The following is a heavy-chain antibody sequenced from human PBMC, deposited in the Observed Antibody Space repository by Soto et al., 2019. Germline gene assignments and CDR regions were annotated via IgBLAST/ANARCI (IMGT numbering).Heavy chain of an antibody. D-gene: IGHD2-8*01. CDR1: GFTFSAYA. CDR3: AKDATAVNGVWDPFDM. V-gene: IGHV3-23*01. J-gene: IGHJ3*02. Sequence: EVQLLESGGGVVQPGGSLRLSCGASGFTFSAYAMSWVRQAPGKGLQWVSGVGGSDTDKHYADSVRGRFTFSRDNYKNTLYLQMNSLRADDTAVYYCAKDATAVNGVWDPFDMWGQGTEVTVSS. CDR2: VGGSDTDK.